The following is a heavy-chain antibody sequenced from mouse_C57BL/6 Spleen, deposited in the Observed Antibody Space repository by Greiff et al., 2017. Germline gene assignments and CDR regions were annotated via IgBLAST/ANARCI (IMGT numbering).Heavy chain of an antibody. D-gene: IGHD1-1*01. CDR3: ARTYYYGSSSWYFDV. V-gene: IGHV1-77*01. Sequence: QVQLQQSGAELVKPGASVKISCKASGYTFTDYYINWVKQRPGQGLEWIGKIGPGSGSTYYNEKFKGKDTLTADKSSSTAYMQLSSLTSGDSAVDFCARTYYYGSSSWYFDVWGTGTTVTVSS. J-gene: IGHJ1*03. CDR1: GYTFTDYY. CDR2: IGPGSGST.